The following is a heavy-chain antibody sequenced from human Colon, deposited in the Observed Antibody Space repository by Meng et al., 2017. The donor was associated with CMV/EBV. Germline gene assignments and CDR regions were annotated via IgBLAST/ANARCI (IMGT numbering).Heavy chain of an antibody. CDR3: ARDPHFGALDY. J-gene: IGHJ4*02. Sequence: GESLKISCAASGFTFSSYSMNWVRQAPAKGLEWVATIKEDGSDKYYVDSVKGRFTISRDNAKNSLFLQMNSLRAEDTAVYYCARDPHFGALDYWGQGTLVTVS. CDR1: GFTFSSYS. D-gene: IGHD3-10*01. V-gene: IGHV3-7*01. CDR2: IKEDGSDK.